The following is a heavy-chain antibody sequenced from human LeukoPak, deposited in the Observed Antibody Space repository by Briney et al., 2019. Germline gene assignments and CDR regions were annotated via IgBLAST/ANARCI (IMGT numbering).Heavy chain of an antibody. V-gene: IGHV3-23*01. Sequence: GGSLRLSCAASGFTFSSYAMSWVRQAPGKGLEWVSAISGSGGSTYYADSVKGRFTISRDNSKNTLYVQMNSLRAEDTAVYYCAKGYDILTGYHPNWFDPWGQGTLSPSPQ. CDR1: GFTFSSYA. D-gene: IGHD3-9*01. J-gene: IGHJ5*02. CDR3: AKGYDILTGYHPNWFDP. CDR2: ISGSGGST.